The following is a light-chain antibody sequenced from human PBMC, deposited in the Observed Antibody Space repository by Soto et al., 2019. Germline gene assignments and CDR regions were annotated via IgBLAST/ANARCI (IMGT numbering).Light chain of an antibody. J-gene: IGKJ4*01. CDR1: QGISSA. Sequence: AIQLTQSPSPLSASVGDSVTITCRASQGISSALAWYQQKPGRAPKLLIYDAATLESGVPSRFSGSGSGTDFTLTISSLQTEDFATYYCQQFKSYPLTFGGGTKVEIK. V-gene: IGKV1-13*02. CDR3: QQFKSYPLT. CDR2: DAA.